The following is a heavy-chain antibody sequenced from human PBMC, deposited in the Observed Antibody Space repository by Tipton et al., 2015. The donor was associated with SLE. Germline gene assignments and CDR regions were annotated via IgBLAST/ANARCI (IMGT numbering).Heavy chain of an antibody. D-gene: IGHD6-13*01. Sequence: TLSLTCTVSGGSISSYYWSWIRQPPGKGLEWIGYIYYSGSTNYNPSLKSRVTISVDTSKNQFSLKLSSVTAADTAVYYCARGSSSWKGSYYFYYMDGWGKGTTVTVSS. J-gene: IGHJ6*03. V-gene: IGHV4-59*01. CDR1: GGSISSYY. CDR3: ARGSSSWKGSYYFYYMDG. CDR2: IYYSGST.